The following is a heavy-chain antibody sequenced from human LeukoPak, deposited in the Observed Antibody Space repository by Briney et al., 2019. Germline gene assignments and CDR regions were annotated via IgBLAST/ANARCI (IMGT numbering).Heavy chain of an antibody. CDR2: ISAYNGNT. V-gene: IGHV1-18*01. J-gene: IGHJ4*02. Sequence: ASVKVSCKASGYTFTSYGISWVRQAPGQGLEWMGWISAYNGNTNYAQKLQGRVTMTTDTSTSTAYMELRSLRSEDTAVYYCARALHYDILTGYYSNPFDYWGQGTLVTVSS. CDR1: GYTFTSYG. CDR3: ARALHYDILTGYYSNPFDY. D-gene: IGHD3-9*01.